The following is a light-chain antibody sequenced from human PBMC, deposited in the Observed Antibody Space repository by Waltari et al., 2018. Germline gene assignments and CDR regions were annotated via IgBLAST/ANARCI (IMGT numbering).Light chain of an antibody. CDR3: QQYNDWPT. CDR1: QGVSNS. J-gene: IGKJ1*01. CDR2: GES. V-gene: IGKV3-15*01. Sequence: EIVLTQSPATLSLSPGERATLSCRASQGVSNSLAWYRQKPGQSPRLLIYGESSRATGIPDRFSSSGSGTDFTLTISSLEPEDFAVYYCQQYNDWPTFGQGTKVEI.